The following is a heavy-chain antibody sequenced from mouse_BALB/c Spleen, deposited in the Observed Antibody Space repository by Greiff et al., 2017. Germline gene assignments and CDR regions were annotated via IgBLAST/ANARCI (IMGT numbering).Heavy chain of an antibody. CDR2: ISSGGST. V-gene: IGHV5-6-5*01. J-gene: IGHJ4*01. CDR3: ARGDYGYAMDY. Sequence: DVKLVESGGGLVKPGGSLKLSCAASGFTFSSYAMSWVRQTPEKRLEWVASISSGGSTYYPDSVKGRFTISRDNDRNILYLQMSSLRSEDTAMYYCARGDYGYAMDYWGQGTSVTVSS. CDR1: GFTFSSYA. D-gene: IGHD1-1*01.